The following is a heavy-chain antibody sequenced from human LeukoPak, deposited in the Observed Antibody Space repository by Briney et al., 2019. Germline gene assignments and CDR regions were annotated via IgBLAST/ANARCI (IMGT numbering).Heavy chain of an antibody. Sequence: SETLSLTCTVSGASISSYYWSWIRQPPGKGLEWIGEINHSGSTNYNPSLKSRVTISVDTSKNQFSLKLSSVTAADTAVYYCARGRGTIFGVVITNWFDPWGQGTLVTVSS. CDR1: GASISSYY. J-gene: IGHJ5*02. CDR3: ARGRGTIFGVVITNWFDP. V-gene: IGHV4-34*01. CDR2: INHSGST. D-gene: IGHD3-3*01.